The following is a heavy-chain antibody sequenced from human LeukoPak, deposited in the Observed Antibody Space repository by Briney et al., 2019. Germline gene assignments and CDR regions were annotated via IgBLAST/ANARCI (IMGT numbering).Heavy chain of an antibody. CDR2: IRYDGNNK. Sequence: PGGSLRLSCAASGFTFSRNGMHWVRQAPGKGLEWVAFIRYDGNNKYYADSVKGRFTISRDNSKNTLYLQMNSLRAEDTAVYYCAKGSDYYDSSSYSHWGQGTLVTVSS. D-gene: IGHD3-22*01. V-gene: IGHV3-30*02. CDR3: AKGSDYYDSSSYSH. CDR1: GFTFSRNG. J-gene: IGHJ4*02.